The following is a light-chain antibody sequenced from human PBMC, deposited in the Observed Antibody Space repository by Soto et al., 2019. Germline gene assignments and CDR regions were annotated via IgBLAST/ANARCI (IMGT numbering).Light chain of an antibody. Sequence: SYELTQPPSVSVSPGQTARITCSGDAMPEQYGYWYQQKPGQAPMLVIYKNTERPSGIPERFSGSSSGTTVTLTISGVQAEDEADYFCQSVDSSGAFHAFGTGTKVTVL. V-gene: IGLV3-25*02. J-gene: IGLJ1*01. CDR3: QSVDSSGAFHA. CDR2: KNT. CDR1: AMPEQY.